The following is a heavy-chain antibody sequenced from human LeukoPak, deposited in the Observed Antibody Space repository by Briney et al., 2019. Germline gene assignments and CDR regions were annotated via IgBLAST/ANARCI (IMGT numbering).Heavy chain of an antibody. CDR2: SYYSGSP. Sequence: SETLSLTCSVSSGSMSNYYWTWMRQPPGKGLEWVGYSYYSGSPNYNPSLKSRVTISVDTSKNQFSLKLSSVTAADTAVYYCARLRDYGSGTYYNDYWGQGTLVTVSS. CDR3: ARLRDYGSGTYYNDY. J-gene: IGHJ4*02. D-gene: IGHD3-10*01. V-gene: IGHV4-59*08. CDR1: SGSMSNYY.